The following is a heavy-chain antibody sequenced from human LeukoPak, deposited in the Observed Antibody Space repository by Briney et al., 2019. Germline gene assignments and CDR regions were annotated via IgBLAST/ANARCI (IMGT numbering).Heavy chain of an antibody. D-gene: IGHD4-11*01. CDR1: GFTFSSYW. Sequence: GGSLRLSCAASGFTFSSYWMDWVRLAPGKGLEWVASINPDGNKKYSADSVKGRFTISRDNAENSLYLQMNSLRVEDTAFYYCARDLAYSRLDYWGQGMLVTVSS. J-gene: IGHJ4*02. CDR2: INPDGNKK. V-gene: IGHV3-7*01. CDR3: ARDLAYSRLDY.